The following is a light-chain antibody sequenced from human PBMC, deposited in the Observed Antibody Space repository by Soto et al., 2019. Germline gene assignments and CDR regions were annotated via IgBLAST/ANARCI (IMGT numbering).Light chain of an antibody. CDR1: QAIRND. CDR2: DAS. V-gene: IGKV1-13*02. CDR3: QQYNSYSLWT. J-gene: IGKJ1*01. Sequence: AIQMTQSPSSLSASVGDRVIITCRASQAIRNDLGWYQQKPGKAPKLLIYDASSLESGVPSRFSGSGSGTEFTLTISSLQPDDFATYYCQQYNSYSLWTFGQGTKVDIK.